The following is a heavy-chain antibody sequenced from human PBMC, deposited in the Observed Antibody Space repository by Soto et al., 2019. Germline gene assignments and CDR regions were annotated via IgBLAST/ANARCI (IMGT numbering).Heavy chain of an antibody. V-gene: IGHV3-23*01. D-gene: IGHD1-1*01. CDR3: AKGQNWNHVGVDYFDY. CDR1: GFTFSSYA. J-gene: IGHJ4*02. Sequence: GGSLRLSCAASGFTFSSYAMSWVRQAPGKGLEWVSAISGSGGSTYYADSVKSRFTISRDNSKNTLYLQMDSLRAEDTAVYYCAKGQNWNHVGVDYFDYWGQGTLVTVSS. CDR2: ISGSGGST.